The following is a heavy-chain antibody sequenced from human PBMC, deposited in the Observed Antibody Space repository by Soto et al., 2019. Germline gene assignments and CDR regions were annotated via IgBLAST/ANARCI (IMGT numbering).Heavy chain of an antibody. CDR1: RDSIRNYY. Sequence: LSLTCTVSRDSIRNYYWSWIRQPPGKRLEWIGYRYNTGSTNYSPSLRSRVTISVDTSKNQFSLKLTSLSAADTAVYYCARVKLAGRGSFHYWGQGTLVTVSS. V-gene: IGHV4-59*01. CDR3: ARVKLAGRGSFHY. CDR2: RYNTGST. J-gene: IGHJ4*02. D-gene: IGHD3-3*02.